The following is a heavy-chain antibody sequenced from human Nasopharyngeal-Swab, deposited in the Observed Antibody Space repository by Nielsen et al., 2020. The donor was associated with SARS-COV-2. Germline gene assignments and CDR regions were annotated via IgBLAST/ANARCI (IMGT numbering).Heavy chain of an antibody. D-gene: IGHD1-26*01. CDR2: IRSKANSYAT. V-gene: IGHV3-73*01. Sequence: GESLKISCAASGFTFSGSAMHWVRQASGKGLEWVGRIRSKANSYATAYAASVKGRFTISRDDSKNTAYLQMNGLKTEDTAVYYCTRPGGATIYWGQGTLVTVSS. J-gene: IGHJ4*02. CDR3: TRPGGATIY. CDR1: GFTFSGSA.